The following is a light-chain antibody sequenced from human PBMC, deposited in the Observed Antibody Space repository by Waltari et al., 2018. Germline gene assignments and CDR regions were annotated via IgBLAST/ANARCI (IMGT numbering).Light chain of an antibody. CDR3: QRYDSSPLT. V-gene: IGKV3-20*01. Sequence: EIVLTQSPVTLSSSPGERATLSCRASQSISSPLVWYQQKPGQPPRLLIFGAYGRATGIPDRFSGCGSGTEFTLTISRVEPEDCAVYYCQRYDSSPLTFGQGNKVESK. CDR1: QSISSP. CDR2: GAY. J-gene: IGKJ1*01.